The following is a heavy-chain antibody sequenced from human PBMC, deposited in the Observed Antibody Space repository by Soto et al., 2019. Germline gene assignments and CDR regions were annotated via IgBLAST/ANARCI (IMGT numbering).Heavy chain of an antibody. V-gene: IGHV1-18*01. CDR3: ARDVGYGLIDY. Sequence: QVQLVQSGAEVKKPGASVKVSCKASGYTFTSFGISWVRQAPGQGLEWMGWINPYNGNTNYAQKLQGRVTMTTDTSTSTAHMELRSLRSDDTAVYYCARDVGYGLIDYWGQGTLVTVSS. CDR2: INPYNGNT. CDR1: GYTFTSFG. J-gene: IGHJ4*02. D-gene: IGHD5-18*01.